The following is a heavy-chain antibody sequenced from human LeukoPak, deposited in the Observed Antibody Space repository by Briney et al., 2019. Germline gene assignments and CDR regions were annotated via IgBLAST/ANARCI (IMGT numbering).Heavy chain of an antibody. CDR3: ARDLDYGGNPRDY. Sequence: ASVKVSCKASGYTFTSYGISWVRQAPGQGLEWMGWISAYNGNTNYAQKLQGRVTMTTATSTSKAYMEMRSLSSDDTAVYYCARDLDYGGNPRDYWGQGTLVTVSS. V-gene: IGHV1-18*01. J-gene: IGHJ4*02. CDR1: GYTFTSYG. D-gene: IGHD4-23*01. CDR2: ISAYNGNT.